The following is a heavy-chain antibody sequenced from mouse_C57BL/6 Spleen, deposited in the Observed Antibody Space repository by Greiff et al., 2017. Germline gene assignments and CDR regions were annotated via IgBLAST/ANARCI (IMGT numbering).Heavy chain of an antibody. CDR3: VRHAAGYYAMDY. CDR2: IRSKSNNYAT. J-gene: IGHJ4*01. CDR1: GFSFNTYA. V-gene: IGHV10-1*01. Sequence: EVQLVESGGGLVQPKGSLKLSCAASGFSFNTYAMNWVRQAPGKGLEWVARIRSKSNNYATYYADSVKDRFTISRDDSESMLYLQMNNLKTEDTAMYYCVRHAAGYYAMDYWGQGTSVTVSS.